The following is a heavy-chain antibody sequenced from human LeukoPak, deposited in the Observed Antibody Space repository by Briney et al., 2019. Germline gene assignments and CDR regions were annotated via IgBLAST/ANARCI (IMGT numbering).Heavy chain of an antibody. V-gene: IGHV4-59*01. D-gene: IGHD6-13*01. CDR2: IYYSGST. Sequence: SETLSLTCTVSSGSISSYYWSWIRQPPGKGLEWIGYIYYSGSTNYNPSLKSRVTISVDTSKNQFSLKLSSVTAADTAVYYCARGMYSSSWFFDYWGQGTLVTVSS. CDR1: SGSISSYY. J-gene: IGHJ4*02. CDR3: ARGMYSSSWFFDY.